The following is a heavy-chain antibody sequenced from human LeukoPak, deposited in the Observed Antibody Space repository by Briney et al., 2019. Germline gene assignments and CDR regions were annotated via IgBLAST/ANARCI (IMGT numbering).Heavy chain of an antibody. V-gene: IGHV3-74*01. D-gene: IGHD2-2*01. CDR2: VNREGTTS. CDR1: GFTFSTYW. Sequence: GGSLRLSCAASGFTFSTYWMHWVRQVPGKGLVWVSRVNREGTTSAYADSVKGRFTISRDNSKNTLYLQMNSLRAEDTAVYYCAKAMPFVVVPAALFDYWGQGTLVTVSS. CDR3: AKAMPFVVVPAALFDY. J-gene: IGHJ4*02.